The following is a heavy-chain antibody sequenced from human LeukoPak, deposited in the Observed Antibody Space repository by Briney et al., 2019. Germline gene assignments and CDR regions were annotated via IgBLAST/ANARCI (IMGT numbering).Heavy chain of an antibody. V-gene: IGHV4-30-4*07. J-gene: IGHJ4*02. CDR3: ARVPDGNYPTFDS. CDR1: GASISSGTYT. Sequence: SETLSLTCTLSGASISSGTYTRSWIRQPPGKGLEWIGYIYYTGSTYYHPSLKSRLTISLDTSKNQFSLRLDSVTAADTAVYYCARVPDGNYPTFDSWGQGILVTVSS. D-gene: IGHD4-17*01. CDR2: IYYTGST.